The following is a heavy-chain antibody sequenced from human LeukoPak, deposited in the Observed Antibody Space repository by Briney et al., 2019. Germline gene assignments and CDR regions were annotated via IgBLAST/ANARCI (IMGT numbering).Heavy chain of an antibody. Sequence: SETLSLTCTVSGASIISGNYFWGWVRQPRGKRLEWIGSWHHSGITDYNPSLKSRVTIAADTSKNQFSLKLASVAAADSAVYFCARQYEFWGQGTLVTVSS. CDR2: WHHSGIT. CDR1: GASIISGNYF. CDR3: ARQYEF. V-gene: IGHV4-39*01. D-gene: IGHD3-10*01. J-gene: IGHJ4*02.